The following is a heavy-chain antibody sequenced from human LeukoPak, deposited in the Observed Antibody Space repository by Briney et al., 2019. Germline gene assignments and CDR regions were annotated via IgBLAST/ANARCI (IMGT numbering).Heavy chain of an antibody. V-gene: IGHV4-59*01. CDR2: IYYSGST. Sequence: PSETLSLTCTVSGGSISSYYWSWIRQPPGKGLEWIGYIYYSGSTNYNPSLKSRVTISVDTSKNQFSLKLSSVTAADTAVYYCARETWSGEDAFEIWGQGTMVTVSS. CDR1: GGSISSYY. D-gene: IGHD3-3*01. J-gene: IGHJ3*02. CDR3: ARETWSGEDAFEI.